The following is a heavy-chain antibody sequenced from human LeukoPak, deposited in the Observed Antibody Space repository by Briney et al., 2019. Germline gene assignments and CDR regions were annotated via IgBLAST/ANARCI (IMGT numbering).Heavy chain of an antibody. J-gene: IGHJ4*02. Sequence: WASVKVSCKASGYTFTGYYMHWVRQAPGQGLEWMGWINPNSGGTNYAQKFQGRVTMTRDTSISTAYMELSRLRSDDTAVYYCAREISGDGSNYFDYWGQGTLVTVSS. V-gene: IGHV1-2*02. CDR1: GYTFTGYY. D-gene: IGHD5-12*01. CDR2: INPNSGGT. CDR3: AREISGDGSNYFDY.